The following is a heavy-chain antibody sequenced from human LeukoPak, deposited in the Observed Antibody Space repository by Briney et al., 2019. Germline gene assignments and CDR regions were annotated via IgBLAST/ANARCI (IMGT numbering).Heavy chain of an antibody. J-gene: IGHJ4*02. CDR3: AREGGYSGSYRDCYFDY. Sequence: PSETLSLTCTVSGGSISSSSYYWGWIRQPPGKGLEWIGSIYYSGSTYYNPSLKSRVTISVDTSKNQFSLKLSSVTAADTAVYYCAREGGYSGSYRDCYFDYWGQGTLVTVSS. CDR2: IYYSGST. V-gene: IGHV4-39*02. D-gene: IGHD1-26*01. CDR1: GGSISSSSYY.